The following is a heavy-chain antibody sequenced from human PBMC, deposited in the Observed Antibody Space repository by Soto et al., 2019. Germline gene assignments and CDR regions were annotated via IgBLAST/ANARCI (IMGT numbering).Heavy chain of an antibody. CDR2: INAGNGNT. CDR3: ARERDPEWYGVGNWFDP. J-gene: IGHJ5*02. Sequence: GASVKVSCKASGYTFTSYAMHWVRQAPGQRLEWMGWINAGNGNTKYSQKFQGRVTITRDTSASTAYMELSSLRSEDTAVYYCARERDPEWYGVGNWFDPWGQGTLVTVSS. CDR1: GYTFTSYA. V-gene: IGHV1-3*01. D-gene: IGHD3-3*01.